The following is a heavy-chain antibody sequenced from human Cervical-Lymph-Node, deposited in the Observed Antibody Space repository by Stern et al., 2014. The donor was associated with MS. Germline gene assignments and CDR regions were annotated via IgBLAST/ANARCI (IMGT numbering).Heavy chain of an antibody. CDR1: GGSFNNYY. D-gene: IGHD2-15*01. CDR3: ARVDDCSGGTCFSTSWFDP. J-gene: IGHJ5*02. Sequence: QVQLVESGQGLVKPSETLSLTCTVSGGSFNNYYWSWIRQPPGKGLEWIGYIYQDGSTKYNPSLKSRVTISLHTSKKQFSLRLTSVTAADTAVYYCARVDDCSGGTCFSTSWFDPWGQGTLVTVSS. CDR2: IYQDGST. V-gene: IGHV4-59*01.